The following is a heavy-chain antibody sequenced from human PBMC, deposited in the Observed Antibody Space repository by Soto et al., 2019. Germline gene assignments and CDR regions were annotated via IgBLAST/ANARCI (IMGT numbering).Heavy chain of an antibody. CDR2: IYYSGST. CDR3: ARGNSGYGDFDY. V-gene: IGHV4-59*08. J-gene: IGHJ4*02. Sequence: QVQLQESGPGLVKPSETLSLTCTVSGGSISSYYWIWIRQPPGKGLEWIGYIYYSGSTNYNPSLKSRVTISVDTSKNQFSLKLSSVTAADTAVYYCARGNSGYGDFDYWGQGTLVTVSS. D-gene: IGHD5-12*01. CDR1: GGSISSYY.